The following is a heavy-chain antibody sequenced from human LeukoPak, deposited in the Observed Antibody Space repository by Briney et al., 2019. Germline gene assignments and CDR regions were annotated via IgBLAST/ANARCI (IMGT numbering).Heavy chain of an antibody. CDR2: ISSGGTTI. CDR1: GFTFSEFE. J-gene: IGHJ4*02. Sequence: GGSLRLSCAPSGFTFSEFEMNWVRQAPGKGLEWVSDISSGGTTIFYADSVKGRFTISRDNAKNSLYLQMNSLGDEDTAIYYCTRGLVVWGQGALVTVSS. D-gene: IGHD2-2*01. V-gene: IGHV3-48*03. CDR3: TRGLVV.